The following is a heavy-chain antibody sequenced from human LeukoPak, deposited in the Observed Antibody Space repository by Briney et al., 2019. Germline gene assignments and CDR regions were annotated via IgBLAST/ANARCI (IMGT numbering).Heavy chain of an antibody. J-gene: IGHJ6*02. D-gene: IGHD1-26*01. CDR3: ARSYGEGYYYGMDV. CDR2: INPNSGGT. Sequence: GASVKVSCKASGYTFTGYYMHWVRQAPGQGLEWMGRINPNSGGTNYAQKFQGRVTMTRDTSISTAYMELSRLRSDDTAVYYCARSYGEGYYYGMDVWGQGTTVTVSS. V-gene: IGHV1-2*06. CDR1: GYTFTGYY.